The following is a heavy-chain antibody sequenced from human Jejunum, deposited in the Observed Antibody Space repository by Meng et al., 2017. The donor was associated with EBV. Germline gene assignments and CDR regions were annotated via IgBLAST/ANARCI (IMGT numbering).Heavy chain of an antibody. CDR2: IYHTGST. CDR3: AREVSNTSSWGSFDY. D-gene: IGHD6-13*01. J-gene: IGHJ4*02. CDR1: GGSIRSPNW. V-gene: IGHV4-4*02. Sequence: QVHLEASGPGPVKPSGTLSGTGDVSGGSIRSPNWWHWVRQAPGEGLEWIGEIYHTGSTNYNPSLKSRVTMSLDQSKNQFSMKLTSVTAADTAVYFCAREVSNTSSWGSFDYWGQGALVTVAS.